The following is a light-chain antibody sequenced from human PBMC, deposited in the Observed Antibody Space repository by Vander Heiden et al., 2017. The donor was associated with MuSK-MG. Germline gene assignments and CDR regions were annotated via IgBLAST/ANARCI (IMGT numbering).Light chain of an antibody. CDR2: DVT. Sequence: QSALTQPRSVSGSPGQSVTISCTGTSSDVGGHNYVSWYQQHPGKAPKLIIYDVTKRPSGVPDRFSGSKSGNTASLTISGLQAEDEADYYCCSYAGSYTYVFGTGTKVTVL. CDR1: SSDVGGHNY. V-gene: IGLV2-11*01. CDR3: CSYAGSYTYV. J-gene: IGLJ1*01.